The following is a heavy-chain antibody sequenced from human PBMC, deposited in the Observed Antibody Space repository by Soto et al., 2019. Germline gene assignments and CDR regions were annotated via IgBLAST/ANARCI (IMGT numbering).Heavy chain of an antibody. J-gene: IGHJ4*02. V-gene: IGHV1-58*01. D-gene: IGHD3-22*01. Sequence: GASVKVSCKASGFTFTSSAVQWVRQARGQRPEWIGWIVVGTGNTAYAQKFQERVSITRDMSTSTAYMELSSLRSEDTAVYYCAADPNSYYDSSHYKCWGQGTLVTVSS. CDR1: GFTFTSSA. CDR2: IVVGTGNT. CDR3: AADPNSYYDSSHYKC.